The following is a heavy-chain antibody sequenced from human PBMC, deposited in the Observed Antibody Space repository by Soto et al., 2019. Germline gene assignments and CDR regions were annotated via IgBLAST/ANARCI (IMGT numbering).Heavy chain of an antibody. Sequence: LRLSCAASGLTFNRYWMHWVRHAPGKGLVWVSHINTDGSNTNYADSVKGRFTISRDNAKSTLFLQMNSLRDEDTAVYYCAREFCSGGNCYTYYFDPWGQGIPVTV. D-gene: IGHD2-15*01. CDR1: GLTFNRYW. CDR3: AREFCSGGNCYTYYFDP. CDR2: INTDGSNT. J-gene: IGHJ5*02. V-gene: IGHV3-74*01.